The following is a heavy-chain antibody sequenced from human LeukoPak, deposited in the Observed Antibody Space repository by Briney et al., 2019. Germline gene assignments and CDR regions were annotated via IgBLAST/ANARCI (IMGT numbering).Heavy chain of an antibody. J-gene: IGHJ4*02. Sequence: GGSLTLSCAASGVTFSSYAMNWVRQPPGEGLEWVSTLIGDVSAPYYADSVKGRFTISRDNSKNTLFLQMNSLSAEATAVYYCAKRSVCPSSCNFDYWGQGTLVAVSS. D-gene: IGHD2-2*01. CDR2: LIGDVSAP. CDR1: GVTFSSYA. CDR3: AKRSVCPSSCNFDY. V-gene: IGHV3-23*01.